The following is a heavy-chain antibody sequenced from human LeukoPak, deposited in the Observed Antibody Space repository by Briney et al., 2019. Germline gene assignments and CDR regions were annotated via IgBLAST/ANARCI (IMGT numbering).Heavy chain of an antibody. Sequence: SETLSLTCTVSGGSISSYYWTWIRQPAGKGLEWIGRFYSTGSTNYDPSLKSRVTMSVDTSKNQFSLKLSSVTAADTAVYYCARDQYSGSLDYWGQGTLVTVSS. CDR2: FYSTGST. D-gene: IGHD1-26*01. CDR3: ARDQYSGSLDY. J-gene: IGHJ4*02. V-gene: IGHV4-4*07. CDR1: GGSISSYY.